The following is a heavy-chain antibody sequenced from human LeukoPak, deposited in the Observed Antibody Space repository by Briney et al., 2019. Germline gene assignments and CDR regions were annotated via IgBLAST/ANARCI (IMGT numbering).Heavy chain of an antibody. CDR3: ARERGYSSSWYTF. CDR1: GFTFSGYS. Sequence: GSLRLSCAASGFTFSGYSMNWVRQASGKGLEWVSYISSSSKTVYYADSVKGRFTISRDNARNSLYLQMNNLRAEDTAVYYCARERGYSSSWYTFWGQGTLVTVSS. V-gene: IGHV3-48*01. CDR2: ISSSSKTV. D-gene: IGHD6-13*01. J-gene: IGHJ4*02.